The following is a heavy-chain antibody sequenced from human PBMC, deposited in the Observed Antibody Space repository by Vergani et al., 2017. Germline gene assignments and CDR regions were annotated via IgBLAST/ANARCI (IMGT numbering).Heavy chain of an antibody. Sequence: VQLLESGGGLVQPGGSLRLSCAASGFTFSDYYMSWIRQAPGKGLEWVSYISSSSSYTNYADSVKGRFTISRDNAKNSLYLQMNSLRAEDTAVYYCAKDLELAQGSLYFQHWGQGTLVTVSS. V-gene: IGHV3-11*05. CDR1: GFTFSDYY. CDR3: AKDLELAQGSLYFQH. CDR2: ISSSSSYT. D-gene: IGHD5-24*01. J-gene: IGHJ1*01.